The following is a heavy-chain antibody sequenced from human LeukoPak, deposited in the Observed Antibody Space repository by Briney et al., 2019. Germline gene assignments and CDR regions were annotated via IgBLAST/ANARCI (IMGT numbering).Heavy chain of an antibody. J-gene: IGHJ6*03. D-gene: IGHD5-18*01. V-gene: IGHV3-30*12. CDR3: ARSGDDTAMIRYYYYYMDV. CDR2: IQYDGSNK. Sequence: GGSLRLSCAASGLSFSSYGMHWVRQAPGKGLEWVAFIQYDGSNKFYADSVKGRFTISRDNAKNSLYLEMNSLRAEDTALFYCARSGDDTAMIRYYYYYMDVWGKGTTVTISS. CDR1: GLSFSSYG.